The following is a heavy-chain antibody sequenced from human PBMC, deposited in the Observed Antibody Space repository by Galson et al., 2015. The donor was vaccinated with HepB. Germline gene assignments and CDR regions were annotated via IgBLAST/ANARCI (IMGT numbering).Heavy chain of an antibody. J-gene: IGHJ4*02. D-gene: IGHD6-13*01. CDR1: GFTFSSYS. V-gene: IGHV3-21*04. CDR2: ISSSSSYI. CDR3: AKGTPNLILGYTSYFDY. Sequence: SLRLSCAASGFTFSSYSINWVRQAPGKGLEWVSSISSSSSYIYYADSVKGRFTISRDNAKNSLYLQMNSLRAEDTALYYCAKGTPNLILGYTSYFDYWGQGTLVTVSS.